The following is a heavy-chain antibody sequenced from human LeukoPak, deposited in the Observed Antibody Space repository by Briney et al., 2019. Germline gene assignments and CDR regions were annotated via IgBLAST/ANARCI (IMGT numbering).Heavy chain of an antibody. Sequence: PSETLSLTCTVSGGSTSSYYWSWIRQPPGKGLEWIGYIYYSGSANYNPSLKSRVTMSVDTSKNQFSLKLRSVTAADTAVYYCARNDYSNNNWFDPWGQGTLVTVSS. CDR3: ARNDYSNNNWFDP. CDR2: IYYSGSA. D-gene: IGHD4-11*01. CDR1: GGSTSSYY. J-gene: IGHJ5*02. V-gene: IGHV4-59*12.